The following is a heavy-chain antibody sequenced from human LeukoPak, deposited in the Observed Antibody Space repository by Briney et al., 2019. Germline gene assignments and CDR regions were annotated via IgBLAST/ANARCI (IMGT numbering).Heavy chain of an antibody. V-gene: IGHV3-30-3*02. CDR2: ISYDGSNK. Sequence: GGSLRLSCAASGFTFSSYAMHWVRQAPGKGLEWVAVISYDGSNKYYADSVKGRFTISRDNSKNTLYLQMNSLRAEDTAVYYCAKTVTTGYYYYGMDVWGQGTTVTVSS. J-gene: IGHJ6*02. CDR3: AKTVTTGYYYYGMDV. CDR1: GFTFSSYA. D-gene: IGHD4-17*01.